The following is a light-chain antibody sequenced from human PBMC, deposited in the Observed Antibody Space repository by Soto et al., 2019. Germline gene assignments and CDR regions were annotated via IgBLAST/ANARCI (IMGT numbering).Light chain of an antibody. CDR1: QSVSSNY. CDR3: QYYGSSPWT. Sequence: EIVLTQSPATLSLSPGERVTISCRASQSVSSNYLAWYQQKPSQAPRLLIYTPFSRATGIPARFSGSGSGTEFTLTISRLEPEDFAVYYCQYYGSSPWTFGQGTKVEIK. V-gene: IGKV3-20*01. CDR2: TPF. J-gene: IGKJ1*01.